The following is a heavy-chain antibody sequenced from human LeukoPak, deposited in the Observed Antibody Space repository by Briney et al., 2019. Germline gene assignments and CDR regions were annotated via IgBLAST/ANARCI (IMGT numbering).Heavy chain of an antibody. D-gene: IGHD3-10*01. CDR1: GGSISSYY. Sequence: SETLSLTCTVSGGSISSYYWSWIRQPPGKGLEWIGYIYYSGSTNYNPSLKSRVTISVDTSKNQFSLKLSSVTAADTAVYYCAREGRLLWFGESTADAFDIWGQGTMVTVSS. CDR3: AREGRLLWFGESTADAFDI. J-gene: IGHJ3*02. CDR2: IYYSGST. V-gene: IGHV4-59*01.